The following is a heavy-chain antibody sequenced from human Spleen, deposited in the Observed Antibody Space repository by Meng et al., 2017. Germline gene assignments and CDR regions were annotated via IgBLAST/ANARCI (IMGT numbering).Heavy chain of an antibody. J-gene: IGHJ4*02. V-gene: IGHV1-3*01. D-gene: IGHD6-6*01. CDR2: IRVGNDET. Sequence: QVQLVQSGGEVKKPGASVKVSCKTSGYTFTNYVIHWVRQAPGQRLEWMGWIRVGNDETHYSQKFQGRVTISRGTSASTAYMELSSLRSEDTAIYYCARVDPLEYPDYWGQGTLVTVSS. CDR1: GYTFTNYV. CDR3: ARVDPLEYPDY.